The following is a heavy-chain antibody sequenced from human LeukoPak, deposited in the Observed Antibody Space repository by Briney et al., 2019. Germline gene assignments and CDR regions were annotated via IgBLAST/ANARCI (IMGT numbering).Heavy chain of an antibody. Sequence: SSETLSLTCAVYGGSFSGYYWSWIRQPPGKGLEWIGEINHSGSTNYNPSLKSRVTISVDTSKNQFSLKLSSVTAADTAVYYCATNTDPTQIDCFDYWGQGTLVTVSS. J-gene: IGHJ4*02. CDR1: GGSFSGYY. CDR3: ATNTDPTQIDCFDY. D-gene: IGHD5-18*01. V-gene: IGHV4-34*01. CDR2: INHSGST.